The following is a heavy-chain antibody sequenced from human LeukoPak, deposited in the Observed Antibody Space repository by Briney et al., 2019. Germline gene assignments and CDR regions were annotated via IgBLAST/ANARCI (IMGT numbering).Heavy chain of an antibody. CDR2: IGTAGDT. J-gene: IGHJ6*02. V-gene: IGHV3-13*01. CDR3: ARAIGMAPAYYYGMDV. Sequence: GGSLRLSCAASGFTFSSYDMHWVRQATGKGLEWVSAIGTAGDTYYPGSVKGRFTISRENAKNSLYLQMNNLRAGDTAVYYCARAIGMAPAYYYGMDVWGQGTTVTVSS. CDR1: GFTFSSYD. D-gene: IGHD1-14*01.